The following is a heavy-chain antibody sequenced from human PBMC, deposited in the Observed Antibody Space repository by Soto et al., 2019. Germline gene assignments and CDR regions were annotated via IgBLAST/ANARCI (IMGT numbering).Heavy chain of an antibody. CDR2: IKQDGSEK. CDR3: ARDQYYYDSSGLESAFDI. V-gene: IGHV3-7*03. CDR1: GFTFSSYW. J-gene: IGHJ3*02. D-gene: IGHD3-22*01. Sequence: EVQLVESGGGLVQPGGSLRLSCAASGFTFSSYWMSWVRQAPGKGLEWVANIKQDGSEKYYVDSVKGRFTISRDNAKNSLYLQMNSLRAEDTAVYYCARDQYYYDSSGLESAFDICGQGTMVTVSS.